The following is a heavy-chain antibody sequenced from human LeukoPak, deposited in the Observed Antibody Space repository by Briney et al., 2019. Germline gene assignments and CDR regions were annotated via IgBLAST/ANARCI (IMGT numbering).Heavy chain of an antibody. CDR1: GFTFSSYG. J-gene: IGHJ4*02. V-gene: IGHV3-33*01. CDR2: LWSDGSTE. CDR3: ARSDPNFFDY. Sequence: GRSLRLSCAASGFTFSSYGFHWVRQAPGKGLEWVAVLWSDGSTEYYADSVKGRFTISRDNSKSTLYLQMNSLRAEDTAVYYCARSDPNFFDYWGQGTLVTASS.